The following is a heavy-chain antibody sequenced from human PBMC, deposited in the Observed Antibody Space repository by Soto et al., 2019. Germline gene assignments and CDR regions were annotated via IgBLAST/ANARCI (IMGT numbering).Heavy chain of an antibody. Sequence: ASVKVSCKASGYTFTSYGISWVRQAPGQGLEWMGWISAYNGNTNYAQKLQGRVTMTTDTSTSTAYMELRSLRSDDTAVYFCARFEICSSTSCYDGDAFDIWGQGTMVTVSS. CDR3: ARFEICSSTSCYDGDAFDI. J-gene: IGHJ3*02. D-gene: IGHD2-2*01. CDR2: ISAYNGNT. CDR1: GYTFTSYG. V-gene: IGHV1-18*01.